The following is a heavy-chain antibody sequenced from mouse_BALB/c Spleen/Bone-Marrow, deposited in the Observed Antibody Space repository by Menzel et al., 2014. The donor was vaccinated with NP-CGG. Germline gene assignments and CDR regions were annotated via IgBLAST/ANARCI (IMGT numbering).Heavy chain of an antibody. CDR1: GYTFTSYV. CDR2: IYPGSGRT. D-gene: IGHD2-10*01. V-gene: IGHV1S22*01. CDR3: TRREGAYYGNYVGYFDY. Sequence: LQQSGPELVKPGASVKMSCKASGYTFTSYVMHWVRQRHGQGLEWIGNIYPGSGRTYYDEKFKNKVSLTVDTSSSTAYMHLSSLTSEDSAVYYCTRREGAYYGNYVGYFDYWGQGTTLTVSS. J-gene: IGHJ2*01.